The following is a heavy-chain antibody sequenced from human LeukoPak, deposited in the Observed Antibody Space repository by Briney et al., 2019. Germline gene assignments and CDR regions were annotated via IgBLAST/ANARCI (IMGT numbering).Heavy chain of an antibody. CDR3: AKDHTRPNDY. Sequence: PGGSLRLSCAASGFTFSSYAMHWVRQGPGKGLEWVSGISGSGGSTFYADSVKGRFTISRDNYKTTLSLPMNSLRAEDTAIYSCAKDHTRPNDYWGQGTLVTVSS. V-gene: IGHV3-23*01. D-gene: IGHD2-2*02. J-gene: IGHJ4*02. CDR1: GFTFSSYA. CDR2: ISGSGGST.